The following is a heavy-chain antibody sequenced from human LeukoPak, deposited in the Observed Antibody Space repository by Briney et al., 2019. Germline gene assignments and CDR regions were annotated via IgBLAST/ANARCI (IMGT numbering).Heavy chain of an antibody. Sequence: PSETLSLTCTVSGGSISSSDYYWSWLRQPPGKGLEWIGYIYYSGSTYFNPSLKSRVTISVETSKNQFSLKLSSVTAADTAVYYCARVPVYSGTYFDYWGQGTLVTVSS. V-gene: IGHV4-30-4*01. J-gene: IGHJ4*02. CDR3: ARVPVYSGTYFDY. D-gene: IGHD1-26*01. CDR1: GGSISSSDYY. CDR2: IYYSGST.